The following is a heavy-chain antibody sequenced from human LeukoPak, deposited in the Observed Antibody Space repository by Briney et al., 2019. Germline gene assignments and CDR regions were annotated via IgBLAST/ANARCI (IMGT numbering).Heavy chain of an antibody. D-gene: IGHD4-17*01. CDR3: ARGYGDG. J-gene: IGHJ4*02. CDR2: INSDGSNT. V-gene: IGHV3-74*01. CDR1: GFTFSSYY. Sequence: SGGSLRLSCAASGFTFSSYYIHWVRQAPGKGLVWVSRINSDGSNTGYADSVKGRFTISSDNAKNTLYLQMNSLRAEDTAVYYCARGYGDGWGQGTLVTVSS.